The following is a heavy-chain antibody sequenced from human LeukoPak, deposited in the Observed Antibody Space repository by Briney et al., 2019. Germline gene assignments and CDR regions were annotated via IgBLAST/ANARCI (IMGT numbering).Heavy chain of an antibody. CDR1: GFTFSSYS. V-gene: IGHV3-21*01. D-gene: IGHD6-13*01. Sequence: GGSLRLSCAASGFTFSSYSMNWVRQAPGKGLEWVSSTSSSSSYIYYADSVKGRFTISRDNAKNSLYLQMNSLRAEDTAVYYCAREPLYSSSWYGGNYWGQGTLVTVSS. J-gene: IGHJ4*02. CDR3: AREPLYSSSWYGGNY. CDR2: TSSSSSYI.